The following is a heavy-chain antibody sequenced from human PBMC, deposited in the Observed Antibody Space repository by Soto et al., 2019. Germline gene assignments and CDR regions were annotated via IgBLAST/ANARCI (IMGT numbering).Heavy chain of an antibody. V-gene: IGHV1-2*02. D-gene: IGHD5-18*01. CDR3: ASSRLRHTGMAELDY. CDR1: RYTFSGHH. J-gene: IGHJ4*02. CDR2: VHLNRAAT. Sequence: SVKVSVKAARYTFSGHHMHWVRQAPGQGLEWLGWVHLNRAATNYAQNFQGRVTLTRDRSISTSYVELSSLRSDDTAVYYCASSRLRHTGMAELDYWVQGTLVTVSS.